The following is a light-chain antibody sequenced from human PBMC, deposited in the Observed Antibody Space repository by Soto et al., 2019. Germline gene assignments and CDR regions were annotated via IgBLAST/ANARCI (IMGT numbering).Light chain of an antibody. CDR1: SGHSNYA. CDR3: QTWGSGIVV. J-gene: IGLJ2*01. CDR2: LNSDGSH. Sequence: QSVLTQSPSASASLGASVKLTCTLSSGHSNYAIAWHQQQSGKGPRYLMNLNSDGSHSKGDGIPDRFSGSSSGAERYLTISSLQSEDEADYYCQTWGSGIVVFGGGTKLTVL. V-gene: IGLV4-69*01.